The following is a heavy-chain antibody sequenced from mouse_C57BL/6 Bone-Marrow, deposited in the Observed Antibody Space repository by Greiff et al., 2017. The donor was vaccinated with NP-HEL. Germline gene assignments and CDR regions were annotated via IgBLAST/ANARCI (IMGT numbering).Heavy chain of an antibody. Sequence: DVMLVESGGGLVKPGGSLKLSCAASGFTFSSYAMSWVRQTPEKRLEWVATISDGGSYTYYPDNVKGRFTISRDNAKNNLYLQMSHLKSEDTAMYYCAREGNWDYAMDYWGQGTSVTVSS. CDR1: GFTFSSYA. J-gene: IGHJ4*01. D-gene: IGHD4-1*02. CDR2: ISDGGSYT. V-gene: IGHV5-4*01. CDR3: AREGNWDYAMDY.